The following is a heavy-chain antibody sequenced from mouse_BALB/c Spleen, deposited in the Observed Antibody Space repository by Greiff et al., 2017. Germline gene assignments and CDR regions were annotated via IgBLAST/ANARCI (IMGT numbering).Heavy chain of an antibody. CDR2: IYPGDGDT. D-gene: IGHD2-12*01. CDR1: GYAFSSSW. CDR3: ARLRRDYCDY. V-gene: IGHV1-82*01. J-gene: IGHJ2*01. Sequence: VQLQQSGPELVKPGASVKISCKASGYAFSSSWMNWVKQRPGQGLEWIGRIYPGDGDTNYNGKFKGKATLTADKSSSTAYMQLSSLTSVDSAVYFCARLRRDYCDYWGQGTTLTVSS.